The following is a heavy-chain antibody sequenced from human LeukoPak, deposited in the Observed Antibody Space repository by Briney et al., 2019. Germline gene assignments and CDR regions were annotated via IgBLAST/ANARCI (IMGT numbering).Heavy chain of an antibody. V-gene: IGHV3-30*03. J-gene: IGHJ4*02. D-gene: IGHD7-27*01. CDR1: GFTFSSYG. CDR2: ISYDGSNK. CDR3: ARDLWGHDY. Sequence: GGSLRLSCAASGFTFSSYGMHWVRQAPGKGLEWVAVISYDGSNKDYADSVEGRFTISRDNSKNTLYLQMNSLRAEDTAVYYCARDLWGHDYWGQGTLVTVSS.